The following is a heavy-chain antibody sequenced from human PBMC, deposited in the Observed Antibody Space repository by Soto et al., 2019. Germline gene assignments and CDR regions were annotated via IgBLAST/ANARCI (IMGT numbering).Heavy chain of an antibody. D-gene: IGHD1-1*01. J-gene: IGHJ6*02. CDR1: GDSIISYYH. CDR2: IYHTRTT. CDR3: PRKGPGLEPSGEVDYYYGMDG. V-gene: IGHV4-38-2*01. Sequence: SETLSLSCAVSGDSIISYYHWAWLRQPPGRVLEWIESIYHTRTTYYPPSLRSRVAISVATPKNQFSLRLSSVTAADSAVYYCPRKGPGLEPSGEVDYYYGMDGWGQGTTVT.